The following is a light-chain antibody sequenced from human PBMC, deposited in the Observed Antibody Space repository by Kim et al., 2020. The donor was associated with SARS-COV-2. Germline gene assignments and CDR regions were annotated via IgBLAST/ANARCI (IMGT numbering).Light chain of an antibody. CDR3: QQRGNWPLT. V-gene: IGKV3-11*01. CDR1: QSVSSY. Sequence: LSPGERATRSCRASQSVSSYLAWYQQKHGQAPRLLIYDASNRATGIPARFSGSGSGTDFTLTISSLEPEDFAVYYCQQRGNWPLTFGGGTKVDIK. CDR2: DAS. J-gene: IGKJ4*01.